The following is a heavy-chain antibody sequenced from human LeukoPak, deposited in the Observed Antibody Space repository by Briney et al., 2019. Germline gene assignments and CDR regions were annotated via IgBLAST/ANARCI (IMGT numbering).Heavy chain of an antibody. Sequence: GGSLRLSCAASGFTFSSYAMSWVRQAPGKGLEWVSAISGSGGSTYYADSVKGRFTTSRDNSKNTLYLQMNSLRAEDTAVYYCAKDDADYDILTGYRKLYYYYGTDVWGQGTTVTVSS. CDR3: AKDDADYDILTGYRKLYYYYGTDV. D-gene: IGHD3-9*01. V-gene: IGHV3-23*01. J-gene: IGHJ6*02. CDR1: GFTFSSYA. CDR2: ISGSGGST.